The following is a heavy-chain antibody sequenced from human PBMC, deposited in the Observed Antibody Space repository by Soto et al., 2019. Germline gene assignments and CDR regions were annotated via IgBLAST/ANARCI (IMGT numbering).Heavy chain of an antibody. D-gene: IGHD6-13*01. J-gene: IGHJ4*02. CDR2: IGISANTI. CDR3: ARAHGTAGKIDY. CDR1: GFTFTDSY. V-gene: IGHV3-11*01. Sequence: GGCLRLSCAASGFTFTDSYMSWIRQAPGKGLEWVSNIGISANTIYYADSVKGRFTLSRDNAKNSLFLQMNSLRAEDTAVYYCARAHGTAGKIDYWGQGTLVTVSS.